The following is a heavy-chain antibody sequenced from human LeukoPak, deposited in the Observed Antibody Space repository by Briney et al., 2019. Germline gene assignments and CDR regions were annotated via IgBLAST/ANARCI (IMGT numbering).Heavy chain of an antibody. CDR2: IYYTGYT. J-gene: IGHJ6*03. CDR3: ARTTEAHSWRTRYYDYYMDV. D-gene: IGHD6-13*01. CDR1: GGSISSYY. V-gene: IGHV4-59*01. Sequence: SETLSLTCTVSGGSISSYYWNWIRQPPGKGLEWIGYIYYTGYTNYNPSLKSRVTISVDTSKNQFSLKLSSVTAADTAVYYCARTTEAHSWRTRYYDYYMDVWGKGTTVTVSS.